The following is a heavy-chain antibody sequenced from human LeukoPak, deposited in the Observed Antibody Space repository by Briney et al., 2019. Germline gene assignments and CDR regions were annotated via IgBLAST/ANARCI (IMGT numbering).Heavy chain of an antibody. CDR1: GGSFSGYY. CDR2: INHSGST. D-gene: IGHD2-15*01. J-gene: IGHJ1*01. V-gene: IGHV4-34*01. Sequence: SETLSLTCAVYGGSFSGYYWSWIRQPPGKGLEWIGEINHSGSTNYNPSLESRVTISVDTSKNQFSLKLSSVTAADTAVYYCARGYGVVVVVAATSHAEYFQHWGQGTLVTVSS. CDR3: ARGYGVVVVVAATSHAEYFQH.